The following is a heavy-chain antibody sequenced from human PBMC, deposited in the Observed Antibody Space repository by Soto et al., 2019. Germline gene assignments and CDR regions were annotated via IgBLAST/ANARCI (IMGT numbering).Heavy chain of an antibody. J-gene: IGHJ4*01. V-gene: IGHV3-23*01. CDR1: YA. CDR2: ISGSGGST. Sequence: YAGSRVSKKKGKGLEWVSAISGSGGSTYYGDSVKGRVTISRDKSKKTVYRKMKSMRAEETAVEYDFYYAKYCIRDNFSHLDYWRHGTPVPVSS. D-gene: IGHD2-8*01. CDR3: FYYAKYCIRDNFSHLDY.